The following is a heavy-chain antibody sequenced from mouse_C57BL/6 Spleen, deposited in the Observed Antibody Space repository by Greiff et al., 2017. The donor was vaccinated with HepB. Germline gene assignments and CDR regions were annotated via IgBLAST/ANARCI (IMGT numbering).Heavy chain of an antibody. CDR1: GYTFTDYY. CDR3: ARSPNYYGSLYYFDY. Sequence: QVHVKQSGAELVRPGASVKLSCKASGYTFTDYYINWVKQRPGQGLEWIARIYPGSGNTYYNEKFKGKATLTAEKSSSTAYMQLSSLTSEDSAVYFCARSPNYYGSLYYFDYWGQGTTLTVSS. CDR2: IYPGSGNT. D-gene: IGHD1-1*01. J-gene: IGHJ2*01. V-gene: IGHV1-76*01.